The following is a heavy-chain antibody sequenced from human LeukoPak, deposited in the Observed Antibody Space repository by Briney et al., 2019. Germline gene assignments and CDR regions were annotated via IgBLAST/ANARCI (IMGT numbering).Heavy chain of an antibody. CDR1: GYTFTSYG. J-gene: IGHJ4*02. CDR2: ISAYNGNT. D-gene: IGHD3-22*01. CDR3: ARGLRTTYYYDSSGSAFDY. Sequence: ASVKVSCKASGYTFTSYGISWVRQAPGQGLEWMGWISAYNGNTNYAQKLQGRVTMTTDTFTSTAYMELRSLRSDDTAVYYCARGLRTTYYYDSSGSAFDYWGQGTLVTVSS. V-gene: IGHV1-18*01.